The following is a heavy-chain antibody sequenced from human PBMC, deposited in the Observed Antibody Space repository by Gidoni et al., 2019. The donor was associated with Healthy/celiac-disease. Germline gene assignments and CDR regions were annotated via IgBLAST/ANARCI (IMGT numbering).Heavy chain of an antibody. CDR2: INPSGGST. CDR3: ANLGPQLSCSSTSCSNDY. J-gene: IGHJ4*02. D-gene: IGHD2-2*01. CDR1: GYTFTSYY. Sequence: QVQLVQSGAEVKKPGASVKVSCKASGYTFTSYYMHWVRQAPGQGLEWMGIINPSGGSTSYAQKFQGRVTMTRDTSTSTVYMELSSLRSEDTAVYYCANLGPQLSCSSTSCSNDYWGQGTLVTVSS. V-gene: IGHV1-46*03.